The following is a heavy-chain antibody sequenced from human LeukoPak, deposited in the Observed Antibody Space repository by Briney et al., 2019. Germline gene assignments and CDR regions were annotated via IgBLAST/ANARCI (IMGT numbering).Heavy chain of an antibody. Sequence: SETLSLTCTVSGGSISSYYWSWIRQPPGKGLEWIGYIYYTGSTNYNPSLKSRVTISVDTSKNQFSLRLSSVTAADTAVYYCARDSSGWYHWFDPWGQGTLVTVSS. D-gene: IGHD6-19*01. V-gene: IGHV4-59*01. J-gene: IGHJ5*02. CDR1: GGSISSYY. CDR3: ARDSSGWYHWFDP. CDR2: IYYTGST.